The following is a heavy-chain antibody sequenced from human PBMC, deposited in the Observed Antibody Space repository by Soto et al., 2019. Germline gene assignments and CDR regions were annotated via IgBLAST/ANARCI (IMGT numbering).Heavy chain of an antibody. CDR1: GYTFTSYY. V-gene: IGHV1-46*01. CDR2: INPSGGST. D-gene: IGHD2-21*02. J-gene: IGHJ3*02. CDR3: ARVMFCGGDCYSAFDI. Sequence: ASVKVSCKASGYTFTSYYMHWVQQAPGQGLEWMGIINPSGGSTSYAQKFQGRVTMTRDTSTSTVYMELSSLRSEDTAVYYCARVMFCGGDCYSAFDIWGQGTMVTVSS.